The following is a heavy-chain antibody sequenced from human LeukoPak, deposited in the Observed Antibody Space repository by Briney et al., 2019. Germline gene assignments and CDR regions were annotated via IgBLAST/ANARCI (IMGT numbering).Heavy chain of an antibody. CDR1: GGSISSSSYY. CDR3: ARSYSGYDY. V-gene: IGHV4-39*01. D-gene: IGHD5-12*01. CDR2: IYYSGST. J-gene: IGHJ4*02. Sequence: TSETLSLTCTVSGGSISSSSYYRGWIRQPPGKGLEWIGSIYYSGSTYYNPSLKSRVTISVDTSKNQFSLKLSSVTAADTAVYYCARSYSGYDYWGQGTLVTVSS.